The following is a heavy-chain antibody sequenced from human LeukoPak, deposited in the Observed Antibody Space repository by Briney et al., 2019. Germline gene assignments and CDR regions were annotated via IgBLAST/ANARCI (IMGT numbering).Heavy chain of an antibody. D-gene: IGHD5/OR15-5a*01. CDR3: AREGLGGDMDV. CDR2: ISGSGGST. CDR1: GFTFSSYS. J-gene: IGHJ6*03. V-gene: IGHV3-23*01. Sequence: GGSLRLSCAASGFTFSSYSLNWVRQAPGKGLEWVSAISGSGGSTYYADSVKGRFTISRDNSKNTLYLQMNSLRAEDTAVYYCAREGLGGDMDVWGKGTTVTVSS.